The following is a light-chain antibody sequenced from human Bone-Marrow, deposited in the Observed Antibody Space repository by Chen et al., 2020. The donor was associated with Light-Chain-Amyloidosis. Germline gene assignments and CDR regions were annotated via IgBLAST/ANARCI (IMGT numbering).Light chain of an antibody. V-gene: IGLV3-25*03. Sequence: SYELPQPPSVPVSPGQPARITCSGDDLPTKYAYWYEQKPGQAPVLVIHRDTERPSGISERFSGSSSGTTATWTISGVQAEDEADYHCQAADSSGTYEVIFGGGTKLTVL. CDR3: QAADSSGTYEVI. CDR2: RDT. CDR1: DLPTKY. J-gene: IGLJ2*01.